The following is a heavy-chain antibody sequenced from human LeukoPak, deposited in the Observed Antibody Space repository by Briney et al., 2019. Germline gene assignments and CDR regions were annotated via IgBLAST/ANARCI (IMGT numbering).Heavy chain of an antibody. V-gene: IGHV1-18*01. D-gene: IGHD3-22*01. CDR3: ARDRYYHDSSGYILSWYFDL. Sequence: ASVKVSCKASGYTFTSYGISWVRQAPGQGLEWMGWISAYNGNTNYAQKLQGRVTMTTDTSTSTAYMELRSLRSDDTAVYYCARDRYYHDSSGYILSWYFDLWGRGTLVTVSS. J-gene: IGHJ2*01. CDR1: GYTFTSYG. CDR2: ISAYNGNT.